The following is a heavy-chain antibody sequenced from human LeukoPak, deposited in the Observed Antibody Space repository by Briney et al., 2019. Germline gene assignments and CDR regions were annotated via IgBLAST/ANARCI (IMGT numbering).Heavy chain of an antibody. J-gene: IGHJ6*04. CDR3: ARTLKITMVRDSGMDV. CDR1: GFTFSTYC. D-gene: IGHD3-10*01. V-gene: IGHV3-7*01. CDR2: IKQDGSEK. Sequence: GGSLRLSCAASGFTFSTYCMTWVRQAPGKGLEWVANIKQDGSEKYYVDSVKGRFTISRDNAKNSLYLQMNSLRAEDTAVYYCARTLKITMVRDSGMDVWGKGTTVTVSS.